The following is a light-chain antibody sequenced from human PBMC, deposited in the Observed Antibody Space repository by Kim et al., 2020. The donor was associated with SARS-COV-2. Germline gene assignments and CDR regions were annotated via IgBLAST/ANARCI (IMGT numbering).Light chain of an antibody. CDR3: QHRSNWLYT. V-gene: IGKV3-11*01. CDR2: DAS. J-gene: IGKJ2*01. CDR1: QSVNSF. Sequence: EIVLTQSPATLSLSPGERATLSCRASQSVNSFLAWYQQKPGQAPRLLIYDASNRATGIPARFSGGGSGTDFTLTISSLEPEDFAVYYCQHRSNWLYTFGQGTKLEI.